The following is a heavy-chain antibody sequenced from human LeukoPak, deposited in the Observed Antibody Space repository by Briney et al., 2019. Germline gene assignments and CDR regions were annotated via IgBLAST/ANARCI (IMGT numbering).Heavy chain of an antibody. J-gene: IGHJ4*02. CDR1: GGSISSNY. CDR3: AKLVSSGWYYDY. Sequence: SETLSLTCTVSGGSISSNYWSWIRRPRGKGLESIGYIYYSGSTNYNPSLKSRVTTSVDTSKNQFSLKVSSVTAADTAVYYCAKLVSSGWYYDYWGQGTLVTVSS. D-gene: IGHD6-19*01. CDR2: IYYSGST. V-gene: IGHV4-59*08.